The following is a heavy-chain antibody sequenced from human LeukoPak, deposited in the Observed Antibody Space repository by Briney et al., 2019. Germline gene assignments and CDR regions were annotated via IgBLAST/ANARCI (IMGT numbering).Heavy chain of an antibody. CDR2: INQDGSGK. V-gene: IGHV3-7*01. CDR3: ARGVSGEP. CDR1: GFTFSSLW. Sequence: GGSLRLSCAASGFTFSSLWMSWVRQAPGKGLEWVANINQDGSGKYFVDSVKGRFTISRDNAKNSLYLQMNSLRAEDTAVYYCARGVSGEPWGQGTLVTVSS. D-gene: IGHD1-14*01. J-gene: IGHJ5*02.